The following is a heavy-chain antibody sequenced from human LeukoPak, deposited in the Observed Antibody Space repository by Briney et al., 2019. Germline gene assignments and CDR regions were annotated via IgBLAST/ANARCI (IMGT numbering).Heavy chain of an antibody. V-gene: IGHV4-34*01. CDR1: GGSFSGYY. CDR2: INHSGST. CDR3: ARVGGPLYSSSWYPAYYYYGMDV. Sequence: SETLSPTCAVYGGSFSGYYWSWIRQPPGKGLEWIGEINHSGSTNYNPSLKSRVTISVDTSKNQFSLKLSFVTAADTAVYYCARVGGPLYSSSWYPAYYYYGMDVWGQGTTVTVSS. J-gene: IGHJ6*02. D-gene: IGHD6-13*01.